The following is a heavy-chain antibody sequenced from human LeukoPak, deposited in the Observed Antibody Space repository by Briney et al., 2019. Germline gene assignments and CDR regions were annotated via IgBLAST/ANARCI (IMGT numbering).Heavy chain of an antibody. D-gene: IGHD2-2*01. CDR1: GFTLSSYA. CDR2: ISGSGGTT. J-gene: IGHJ5*02. CDR3: AKAAAEGYCSNTHCFGNWFDP. Sequence: GGSLRLSCAASGFTLSSYAMSWVRQAPGKGLEWVSAISGSGGTTYYADSVKGRFTVSRDNSKNTLYLQMSSLRAEDTAVYFCAKAAAEGYCSNTHCFGNWFDPWGQGTLVTVSS. V-gene: IGHV3-23*01.